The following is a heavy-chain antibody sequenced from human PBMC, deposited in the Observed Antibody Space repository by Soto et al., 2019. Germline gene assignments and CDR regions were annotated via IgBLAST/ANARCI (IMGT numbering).Heavy chain of an antibody. CDR3: AKHGTFYYDNSDSHFDY. Sequence: PGGSLRLSCSASGFTFSSYAMHWVRQAPGKGLEWVSAITGSGGSTYFADSVKGRFTISRDNSKNTLYLQMNRLRAEDTAVFYCAKHGTFYYDNSDSHFDYWGQGIVVTVSS. J-gene: IGHJ4*02. V-gene: IGHV3-23*01. D-gene: IGHD3-22*01. CDR1: GFTFSSYA. CDR2: ITGSGGST.